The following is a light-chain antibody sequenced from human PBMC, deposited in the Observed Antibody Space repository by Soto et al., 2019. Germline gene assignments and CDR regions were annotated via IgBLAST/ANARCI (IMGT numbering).Light chain of an antibody. CDR3: QQCENWPRT. Sequence: EIVMTQSPATLSVSPGERATLSCRASQSVNSNLAWYQQKPGQAPRLLIYDASTRATGIPARFTGNGSGTEFSLTISRLQSEDFAVYYCQQCENWPRTFGQGTKVEIK. CDR1: QSVNSN. J-gene: IGKJ1*01. CDR2: DAS. V-gene: IGKV3-15*01.